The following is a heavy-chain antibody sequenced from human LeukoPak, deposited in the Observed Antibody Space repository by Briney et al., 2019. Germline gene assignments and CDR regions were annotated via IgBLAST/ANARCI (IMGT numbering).Heavy chain of an antibody. CDR1: GYSISSGSY. J-gene: IGHJ5*02. D-gene: IGHD3-22*01. CDR3: ARGGSDSSAYSWVDH. V-gene: IGHV4-38-2*02. CDR2: VYHSGST. Sequence: SETLSLTCTVSGYSISSGSYWGWIRQPPGKGLEWIGSVYHSGSTYYNPSLKSRVTISVDTSKNQFSLILNSVTAADTAVYYCARGGSDSSAYSWVDHWGQGTLVTVSS.